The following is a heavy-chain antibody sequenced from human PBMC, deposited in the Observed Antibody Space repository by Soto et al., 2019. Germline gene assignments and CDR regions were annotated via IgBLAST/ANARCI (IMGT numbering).Heavy chain of an antibody. V-gene: IGHV3-30-3*01. CDR2: ISYDGSNK. CDR1: GFTFSSYA. CDR3: ARDVESGSSQYYYYYYGMDI. D-gene: IGHD1-26*01. Sequence: GGSLRLSCAASGFTFSSYAMHWVRQAPGKGLEWVAVISYDGSNKYYADSVKGRFTISRDNSKNTLYLQMNSLRAEDTAVYYCARDVESGSSQYYYYYYGMDIWGQGTTVTVSS. J-gene: IGHJ6*02.